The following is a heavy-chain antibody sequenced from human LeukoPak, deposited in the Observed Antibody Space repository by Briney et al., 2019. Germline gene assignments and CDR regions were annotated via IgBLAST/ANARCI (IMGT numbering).Heavy chain of an antibody. J-gene: IGHJ5*02. Sequence: PSETLSLTCAVYGGSFSGYYWSWIRQPPGKGLEWIGEINRSGSTNYNPSLKSRVTISVDTSKNQFSLKLSSVTAADTAVYYCASGSLVGAPAYGWFDPWGQGTLVTVSS. CDR1: GGSFSGYY. CDR2: INRSGST. D-gene: IGHD1-26*01. CDR3: ASGSLVGAPAYGWFDP. V-gene: IGHV4-34*01.